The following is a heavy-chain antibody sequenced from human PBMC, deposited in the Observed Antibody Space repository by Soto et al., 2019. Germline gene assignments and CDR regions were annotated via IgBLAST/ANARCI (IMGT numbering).Heavy chain of an antibody. CDR3: ATANTPYAFDM. Sequence: VQLVESGGGLVQPGASLRLSCTASGLTFSISWMTWVRQAPGEGLEWVSNINPAGNVQHYADSVKERFTISRDNAKNSLFLQMSGLRVEDTAVYYCATANTPYAFDMWGQGTMVTLSS. V-gene: IGHV3-7*01. J-gene: IGHJ3*02. CDR2: INPAGNVQ. CDR1: GLTFSISW.